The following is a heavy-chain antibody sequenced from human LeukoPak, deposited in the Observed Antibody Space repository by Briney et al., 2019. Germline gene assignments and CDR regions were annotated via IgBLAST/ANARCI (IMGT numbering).Heavy chain of an antibody. CDR3: AKAATVTTFGAFDI. J-gene: IGHJ3*02. V-gene: IGHV3-9*03. CDR2: ISWNSGSI. D-gene: IGHD4-17*01. CDR1: GFTLSRYG. Sequence: GGSLRLSCAASGFTLSRYGIHWVRQAPGKGLEWVAAISWNSGSIGYADSVKGRFTISRDNAKNSLYLQMNSLRAEDMALYYCAKAATVTTFGAFDIWGQGTMVTVSS.